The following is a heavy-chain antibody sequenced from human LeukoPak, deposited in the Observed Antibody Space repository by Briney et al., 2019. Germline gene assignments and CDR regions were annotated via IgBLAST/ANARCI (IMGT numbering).Heavy chain of an antibody. Sequence: GGSQRLSCAPSGFTFSRHGVHWVRQAPGKGLEWVAIISNDGSRKYYAHSVEGRFTISRDNSKNTLYLQMDSLRAEDTAVYYCARDRAWNYFDYWGQGTLVTVSS. J-gene: IGHJ4*02. D-gene: IGHD3-3*01. CDR3: ARDRAWNYFDY. CDR2: ISNDGSRK. V-gene: IGHV3-30*03. CDR1: GFTFSRHG.